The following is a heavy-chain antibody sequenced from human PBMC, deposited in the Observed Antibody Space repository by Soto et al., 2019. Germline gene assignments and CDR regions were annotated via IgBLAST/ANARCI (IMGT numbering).Heavy chain of an antibody. CDR2: ISGTGGST. J-gene: IGHJ6*03. CDR3: AKSSGNRIAAVNYYYYMDV. V-gene: IGHV3-23*01. Sequence: EVQLLESGGGLVQPGGSLRLSCAASGFTFSNYAMSWVRQAPGKGLEWISAISGTGGSTYYADSVKGRFTISRDNSNNTLYLQMNSLRAEDTAVYYCAKSSGNRIAAVNYYYYMDVWGKGTTVTVSS. D-gene: IGHD6-13*01. CDR1: GFTFSNYA.